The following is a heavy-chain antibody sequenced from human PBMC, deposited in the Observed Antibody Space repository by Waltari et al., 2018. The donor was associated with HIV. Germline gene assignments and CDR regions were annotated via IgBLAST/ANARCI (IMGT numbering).Heavy chain of an antibody. D-gene: IGHD2-8*01. CDR2: IKQDGSEK. J-gene: IGHJ3*02. CDR3: ARMGLMMYAIGAFDI. CDR1: CSSFSLYW. V-gene: IGHV3-7*01. Sequence: EVQLLESGGGLVQPGGSVTLACAPSCSSFSLYWICWVRQASGKGLEWVANIKQDGSEKHYVDSVKGRFTISRDNAKKSLYLQMNSLRAEDTAVYYCARMGLMMYAIGAFDIWGQGTMVTVSS.